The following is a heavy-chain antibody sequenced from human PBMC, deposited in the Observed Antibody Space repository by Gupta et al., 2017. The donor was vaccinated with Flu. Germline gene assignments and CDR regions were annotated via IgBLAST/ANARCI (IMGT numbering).Heavy chain of an antibody. D-gene: IGHD2-21*01. J-gene: IGHJ5*02. Sequence: VQLVQSGADVGKPGASVKVSCRASGYSFTDYYLHWVRQAPGQGLEWMGRVNTHSGSTNYEHKGQGMVTLAMDTSISTADMELTRLRSDDKAGYYCARDRLCNTDSCYRWFDPWGQGTLVIVAS. CDR1: GYSFTDYY. V-gene: IGHV1-2*06. CDR2: VNTHSGST. CDR3: ARDRLCNTDSCYRWFDP.